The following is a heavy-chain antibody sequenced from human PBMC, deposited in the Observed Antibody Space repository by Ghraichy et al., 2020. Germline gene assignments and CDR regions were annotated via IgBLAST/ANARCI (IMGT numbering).Heavy chain of an antibody. Sequence: SLNISCTVSGASVSSGANYWSWIRQLPGKGLEWIGYIYHSGSTYYNPSLKSRLTISLGTSKKQFSLKLGSVTAADTAVYYCVRAISSGWPRGFDYWGQGTLVTVSS. CDR1: GASVSSGANY. CDR3: VRAISSGWPRGFDY. D-gene: IGHD6-19*01. V-gene: IGHV4-31*03. J-gene: IGHJ4*02. CDR2: IYHSGST.